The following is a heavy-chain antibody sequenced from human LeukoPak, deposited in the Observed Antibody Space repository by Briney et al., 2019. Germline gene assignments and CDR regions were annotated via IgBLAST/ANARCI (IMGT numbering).Heavy chain of an antibody. CDR1: GYTFTGYY. CDR2: INPNSGGT. J-gene: IGHJ4*02. CDR3: ARARDSECSSTSCYYFDY. Sequence: GASVKVSCKASGYTFTGYYMHWVRQAPGQGLEWMGWINPNSGGTNYAQKFQGRVTMTRDTSISTAYMELSRLRSDDTAVYYCARARDSECSSTSCYYFDYWGQGTLVTVSS. V-gene: IGHV1-2*02. D-gene: IGHD2-2*01.